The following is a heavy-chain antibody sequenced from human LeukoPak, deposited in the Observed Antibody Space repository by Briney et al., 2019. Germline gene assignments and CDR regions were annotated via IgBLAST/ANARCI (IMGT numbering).Heavy chain of an antibody. CDR1: GYTFTAYY. CDR2: INPNSGGT. CDR3: ARDRGPWELPYFDY. J-gene: IGHJ4*02. V-gene: IGHV1-2*04. D-gene: IGHD1-26*01. Sequence: GASVKVSCKASGYTFTAYYLHWVRQAPGQGLGWMGWINPNSGGTNYAQKFKGWVTLTRDTSINTTYMELRSLRSDDTAVYYCARDRGPWELPYFDYWGQGTLVTASS.